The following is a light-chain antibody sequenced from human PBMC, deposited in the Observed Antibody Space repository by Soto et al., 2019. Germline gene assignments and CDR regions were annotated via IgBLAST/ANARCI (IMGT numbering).Light chain of an antibody. CDR2: DVS. Sequence: QSVLTQPASVSGSPGQSITISGTGTNSDVDGYNYVSWYQHHPGKVPKLMIYDVSNRPSGVSNRFSGSKSGNTASLTISGLQPEDEADYYCSSYTTSNTRQIVFGTGTKVTVL. CDR1: NSDVDGYNY. CDR3: SSYTTSNTRQIV. V-gene: IGLV2-14*03. J-gene: IGLJ1*01.